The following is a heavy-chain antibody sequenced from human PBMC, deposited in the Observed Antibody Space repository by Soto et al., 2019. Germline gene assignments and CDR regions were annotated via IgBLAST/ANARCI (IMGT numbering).Heavy chain of an antibody. CDR3: TKDRVPDGIYSFDY. CDR2: ISCSGSTT. Sequence: GGSLRLSCAASGVTFVDYAMHWVRQAPGKGLEWVSGISCSGSTTDYAESVKGRFTISKDNSMKPVYLQMNSLRAEDAVVYYCTKDRVPDGIYSFDYWGQGALVTVSS. J-gene: IGHJ4*02. D-gene: IGHD2-15*01. V-gene: IGHV3-9*01. CDR1: GVTFVDYA.